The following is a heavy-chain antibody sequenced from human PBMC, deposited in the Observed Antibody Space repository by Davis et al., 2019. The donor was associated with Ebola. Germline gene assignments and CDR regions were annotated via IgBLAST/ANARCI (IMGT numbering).Heavy chain of an antibody. CDR3: ARYTQQHLFYFGMDV. J-gene: IGHJ6*02. CDR1: GGTFSSYA. V-gene: IGHV1-69*13. Sequence: SVKVSCKASGGTFSSYAYSWVRQAPGQGLEWMGGIIPLFDRPYYAQAFEGRVTITADESTTTVYMEVRSLSSDDTAVYYCARYTQQHLFYFGMDVWGQGTRVTVSS. D-gene: IGHD3-3*01. CDR2: IIPLFDRP.